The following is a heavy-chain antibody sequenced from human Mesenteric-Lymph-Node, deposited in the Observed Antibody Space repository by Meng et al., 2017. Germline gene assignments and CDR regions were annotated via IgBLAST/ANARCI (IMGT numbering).Heavy chain of an antibody. D-gene: IGHD6-13*01. CDR1: GGTFSSYA. V-gene: IGHV1-69*05. J-gene: IGHJ4*02. CDR2: IIPIFGTA. CDR3: ARDMKAAAGTGYFDY. Sequence: VKVSCKASGGTFSSYAISWVRQAPGQGLEWMGGIIPIFGTANYAQKFQGRVTITTDESTSTAYMELSSLRSEDTAVYYCARDMKAAAGTGYFDYWGQGTLVTVSS.